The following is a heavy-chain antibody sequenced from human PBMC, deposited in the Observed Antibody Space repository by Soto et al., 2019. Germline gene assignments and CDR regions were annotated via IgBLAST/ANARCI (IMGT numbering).Heavy chain of an antibody. Sequence: SVKVSCKASGGTFSSYAISWVRQAPGQGLEWMGGIIPIFGTSNYAQKFQGRVTITADESTSTAYMELSSLRSEDTAVYYCARVDGGESSFYYGMDVWGQGTTVTVSS. CDR1: GGTFSSYA. V-gene: IGHV1-69*13. CDR2: IIPIFGTS. D-gene: IGHD2-21*01. CDR3: ARVDGGESSFYYGMDV. J-gene: IGHJ6*02.